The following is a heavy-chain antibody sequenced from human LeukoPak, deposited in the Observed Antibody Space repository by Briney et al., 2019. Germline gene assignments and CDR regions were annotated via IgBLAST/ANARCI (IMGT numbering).Heavy chain of an antibody. Sequence: GGSLRLSCAGTGFTFSSYSMNWVRQAPGKGLERVSYISGSSSIIYNADSVKGRFTISRDNAKNSLYLQMNSLRAEDTAVYYCARGAYSGGWAFDIWGQGTVVTVSS. CDR1: GFTFSSYS. J-gene: IGHJ3*02. V-gene: IGHV3-48*01. CDR3: ARGAYSGGWAFDI. D-gene: IGHD6-19*01. CDR2: ISGSSSII.